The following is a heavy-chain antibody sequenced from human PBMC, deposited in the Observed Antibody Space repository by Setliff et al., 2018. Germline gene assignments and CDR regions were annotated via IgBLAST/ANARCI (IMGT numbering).Heavy chain of an antibody. CDR1: GDSISSSNW. V-gene: IGHV4-4*02. J-gene: IGHJ3*02. CDR3: ARSSSWSSSSFHI. Sequence: SETLSLTCAVSGDSISSSNWWSWVRQPPGKGLEWIGEIYHSGSTNYNPSFKSRVTISVDKSKNQFSLKLSSVTAADTAVYYCARSSSWSSSSFHIWGQGTMVTVSS. CDR2: IYHSGST. D-gene: IGHD1-26*01.